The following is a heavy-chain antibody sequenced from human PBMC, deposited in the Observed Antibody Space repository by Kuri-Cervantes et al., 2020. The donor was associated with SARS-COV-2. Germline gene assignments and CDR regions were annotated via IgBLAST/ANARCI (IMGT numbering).Heavy chain of an antibody. Sequence: ASVKVSCKASGYTFTGYYMHWVRQAPGQGLEWMGWINPNSGGTNYAQKFQGRVTMTRDKSISTAYMELSRLRSDDTAVYYCARADPPLAYCGGDCRLFGYWGQGTLVTVSS. CDR1: GYTFTGYY. J-gene: IGHJ4*02. D-gene: IGHD2-21*02. CDR2: INPNSGGT. V-gene: IGHV1-2*02. CDR3: ARADPPLAYCGGDCRLFGY.